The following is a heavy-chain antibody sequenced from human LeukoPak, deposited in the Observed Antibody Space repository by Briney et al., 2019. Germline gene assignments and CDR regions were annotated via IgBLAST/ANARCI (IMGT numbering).Heavy chain of an antibody. CDR2: IYSGDSDI. V-gene: IGHV5-51*01. D-gene: IGHD5-12*01. CDR3: ARRTASGNFDY. Sequence: GESLKISCKGSGYSFSSFWIGWVRPMPGKGLEWMGIIYSGDSDIRYGPSFQGQVTISADKSISSAYLQWSSLQASDSAMYYCARRTASGNFDYWGQGTLVTVSS. J-gene: IGHJ4*02. CDR1: GYSFSSFW.